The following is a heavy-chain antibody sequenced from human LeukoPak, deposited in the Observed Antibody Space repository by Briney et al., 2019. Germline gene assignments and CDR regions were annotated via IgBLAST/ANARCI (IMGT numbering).Heavy chain of an antibody. CDR2: IYSDNT. CDR3: ARRAGAYSHPYDY. Sequence: GGSLRLSCTVSGFTVSSNSMSWVRQAPGKGLEWVSFIYSDNTHYSDSVKGRFTISRDNSKNTLYLQMNCLRAEDTAVYYCARRAGAYSHPYDYWGQGTLVTVSS. J-gene: IGHJ4*02. CDR1: GFTVSSNS. V-gene: IGHV3-53*01. D-gene: IGHD4/OR15-4a*01.